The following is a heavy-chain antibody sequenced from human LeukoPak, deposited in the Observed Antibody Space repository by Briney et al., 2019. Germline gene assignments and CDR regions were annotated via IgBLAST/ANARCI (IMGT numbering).Heavy chain of an antibody. D-gene: IGHD3-3*01. V-gene: IGHV3-30-3*02. CDR3: AKTGNDFWSGHN. J-gene: IGHJ4*02. CDR2: ISYDGSTK. Sequence: GSLRLSCVASGFTFSRLGMHWVRQAPGKGLEWVAAISYDGSTKYYVDSVKGRFTISKDNSRDTLYLQMNSLRADDTAVYYCAKTGNDFWSGHNWGQGTLVTVSS. CDR1: GFTFSRLG.